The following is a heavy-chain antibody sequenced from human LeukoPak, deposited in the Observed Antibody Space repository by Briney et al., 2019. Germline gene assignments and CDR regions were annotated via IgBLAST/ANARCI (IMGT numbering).Heavy chain of an antibody. J-gene: IGHJ4*02. Sequence: SETLSLTGTVSGGSISSSSYYWGGIRQPPGRGLEWIGSIYYSGRTYYHPSLESRAPISVDTSKSQVSLKLSSVTAADTAVYYCARIVKGIDFSPYFDYWGQGTLVTVSS. V-gene: IGHV4-39*01. CDR3: ARIVKGIDFSPYFDY. CDR2: IYYSGRT. D-gene: IGHD3/OR15-3a*01. CDR1: GGSISSSSYY.